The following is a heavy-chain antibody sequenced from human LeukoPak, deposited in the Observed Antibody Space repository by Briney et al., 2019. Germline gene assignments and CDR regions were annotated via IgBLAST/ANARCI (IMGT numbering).Heavy chain of an antibody. CDR1: GGSISSSNW. V-gene: IGHV4-4*02. D-gene: IGHD6-13*01. CDR2: IYHSGST. Sequence: SGTLSLTCAVSGGSISSSNWWSWVRQPPGKGLEWIGEIYHSGSTNYNPSLKSRVTISVDTSKNQFSLKLSSVTAADTAVYYCARDWGIAAAGTSAFDIWGQGTMVTVSS. J-gene: IGHJ3*02. CDR3: ARDWGIAAAGTSAFDI.